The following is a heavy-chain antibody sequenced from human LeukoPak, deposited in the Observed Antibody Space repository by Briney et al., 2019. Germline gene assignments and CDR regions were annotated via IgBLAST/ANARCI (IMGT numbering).Heavy chain of an antibody. CDR1: GASISDYY. D-gene: IGHD2-2*01. V-gene: IGHV4-59*01. J-gene: IGHJ4*02. CDR2: VSSRGAT. CDR3: ARAQKTMLSRAVYFFDF. Sequence: PSETLSLTCNVSGASISDYYWSWIRQSPTRGLEWVGYVSSRGATNNNPSLKSRVTTSAHTYETQLSLKLPSVTAADTDVYYCARAQKTMLSRAVYFFDFWGQGLLVTVSS.